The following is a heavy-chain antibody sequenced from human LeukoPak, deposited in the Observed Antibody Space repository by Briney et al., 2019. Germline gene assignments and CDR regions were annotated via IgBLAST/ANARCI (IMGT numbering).Heavy chain of an antibody. V-gene: IGHV4-59*08. CDR1: GGSISSYY. CDR3: ARQDYYYYMDV. CDR2: IYYSGST. J-gene: IGHJ6*03. Sequence: SETLSLTCTVSGGSISSYYWSWIRQPPGKGLEWIGYIYYSGSTNYNPSLKSRVTISVDTSKNQFSLKLSSVTAADTAVYYCARQDYYYYMDVWGKGTTVTVSS.